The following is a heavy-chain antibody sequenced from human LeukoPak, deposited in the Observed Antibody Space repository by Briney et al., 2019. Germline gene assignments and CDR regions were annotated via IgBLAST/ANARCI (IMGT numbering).Heavy chain of an antibody. Sequence: GGSLRLSCAASGFTFSSYSMNWVRQAPGKGLEWVSYISSSSSTIYYADSVKGRFTISRDNAKNSLCLQMNGLRAEDTAVYYCARDKYYYDSSGYYEDHWYLDLWGRGTLVTVSS. D-gene: IGHD3-22*01. CDR1: GFTFSSYS. CDR2: ISSSSSTI. V-gene: IGHV3-48*01. J-gene: IGHJ2*01. CDR3: ARDKYYYDSSGYYEDHWYLDL.